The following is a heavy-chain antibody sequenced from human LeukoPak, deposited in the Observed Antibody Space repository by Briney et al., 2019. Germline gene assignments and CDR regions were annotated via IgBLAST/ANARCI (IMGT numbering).Heavy chain of an antibody. CDR1: GFTFISYW. J-gene: IGHJ6*02. D-gene: IGHD3-16*02. Sequence: GGSLSLSCAASGFTFISYWMHWVRQAPGKGLVWVSRINSDGSSTSYADSVKGRFTISRDNAKNTLYLQMNSLRAEDTAVYYCARDLTDYVWGSYRHYYGMDVWGQGTTVTVSS. V-gene: IGHV3-74*01. CDR3: ARDLTDYVWGSYRHYYGMDV. CDR2: INSDGSST.